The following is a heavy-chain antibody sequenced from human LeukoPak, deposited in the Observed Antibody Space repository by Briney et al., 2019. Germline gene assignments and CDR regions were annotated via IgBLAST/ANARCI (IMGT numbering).Heavy chain of an antibody. CDR3: ARDFVAGRLNAFDI. CDR2: IYTSGST. CDR1: GGSMTSYY. D-gene: IGHD6-19*01. Sequence: SETLSLTCSVSGGSMTSYYWSWIRQPAGKGLEWIGRIYTSGSTNYNPPLKSRVTMSVDTSKNQFSLKLSSVTAADTAVYYCARDFVAGRLNAFDIWGQGTMVTVSS. V-gene: IGHV4-4*07. J-gene: IGHJ3*02.